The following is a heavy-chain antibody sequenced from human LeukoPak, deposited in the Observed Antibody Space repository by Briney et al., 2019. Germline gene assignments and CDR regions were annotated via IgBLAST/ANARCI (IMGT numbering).Heavy chain of an antibody. D-gene: IGHD6-13*01. J-gene: IGHJ5*02. V-gene: IGHV1-2*02. CDR3: ARVAAAGTTYIWFDP. CDR1: GYTFTGYY. Sequence: GASVTVSCKASGYTFTGYYMHWVRQAPGQGLEWMGWINPNSGGTNYAQKFQGRVTMTRDTSISTAYMELSRLRSDDTAVYYCARVAAAGTTYIWFDPWGQGTLVTVSS. CDR2: INPNSGGT.